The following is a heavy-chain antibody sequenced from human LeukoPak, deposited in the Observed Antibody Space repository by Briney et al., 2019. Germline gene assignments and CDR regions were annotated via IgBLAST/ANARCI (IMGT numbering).Heavy chain of an antibody. J-gene: IGHJ4*02. CDR1: GYTFTSYA. D-gene: IGHD2-2*01. V-gene: IGHV1-3*01. CDR2: INDGNGNT. Sequence: ASVKVSCKASGYTFTSYAMHWVRQARGKRLEWMGWINDGNGNTKYSQKFQGRVTITRDTSASTAYMELSSLRSQDTAVYYCARSYCSSTICYVYFDYWGQGTLVTVSS. CDR3: ARSYCSSTICYVYFDY.